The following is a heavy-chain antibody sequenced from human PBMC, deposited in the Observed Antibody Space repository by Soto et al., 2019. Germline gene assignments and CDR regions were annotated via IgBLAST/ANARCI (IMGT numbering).Heavy chain of an antibody. CDR2: ISSSSSYI. V-gene: IGHV3-21*01. D-gene: IGHD3-10*01. CDR3: ALFNGFGTPGY. CDR1: GFPFSSYS. Sequence: GGSLKLSCAASGFPFSSYSMNWVRQAPGKGLEWVSSISSSSSYIYYADSVKGRFTISRDNAKNSLYLQMNSLRAEDTAVYYCALFNGFGTPGYWGQGTLVTVSS. J-gene: IGHJ4*02.